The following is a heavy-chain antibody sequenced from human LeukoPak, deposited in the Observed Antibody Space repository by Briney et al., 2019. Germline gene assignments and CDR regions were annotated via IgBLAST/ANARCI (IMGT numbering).Heavy chain of an antibody. D-gene: IGHD4-17*01. CDR3: AKDTTVTTRTYMDV. CDR1: RFTFSSYW. V-gene: IGHV3-23*01. J-gene: IGHJ6*03. CDR2: ISGSGGST. Sequence: GGSLRLSCAASRFTFSSYWMHWVRQAPGKGLEWVSAISGSGGSTYYADSVKGRFTISRDNSKNTLYLQMNSLRAEDTAVYYCAKDTTVTTRTYMDVWGKGTTVTISS.